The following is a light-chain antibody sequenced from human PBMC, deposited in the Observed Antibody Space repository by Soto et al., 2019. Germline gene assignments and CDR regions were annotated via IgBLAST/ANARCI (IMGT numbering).Light chain of an antibody. CDR2: GAS. CDR3: KQYGDLPWT. CDR1: QSVSSSY. Sequence: EVVLTQSPVTLSLSPGERATLSCRASQSVSSSYLAWYQQKPGQAPRLLIYGASSRATGIHDRFSGSGSGTDFTLTIKRLEPEDFAVYYCKQYGDLPWTFGQGTKVDIK. J-gene: IGKJ1*01. V-gene: IGKV3-20*01.